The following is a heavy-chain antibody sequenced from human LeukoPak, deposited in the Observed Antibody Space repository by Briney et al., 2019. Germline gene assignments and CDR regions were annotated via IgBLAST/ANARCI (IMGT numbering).Heavy chain of an antibody. CDR2: ISYDGINK. J-gene: IGHJ4*02. CDR1: GFTFSNYA. CDR3: AKDQGRNFYDSSGLDY. Sequence: GGSLRLSCPTSGFTFSNYAMHWVRQAPGKGLEWVAFISYDGINKYYGDSVKGRFTISRDNSKNTLYLQMNSLRADDTAVYYCAKDQGRNFYDSSGLDYWDQGTLVTVSS. V-gene: IGHV3-30*18. D-gene: IGHD3-22*01.